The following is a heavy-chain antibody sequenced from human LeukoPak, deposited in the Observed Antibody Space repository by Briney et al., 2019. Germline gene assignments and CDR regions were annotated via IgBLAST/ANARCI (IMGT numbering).Heavy chain of an antibody. CDR3: ARPRIPRPGGWFDP. Sequence: SETLSLTCAVYGGSFSGYYWSWIRQPPGKGLEWIGEINHSGSTNYNPSLKSRVTISVDTSKNQFSLKLSSVTAADTAVYYCARPRIPRPGGWFDPWGQGTLVTVPS. CDR2: INHSGST. D-gene: IGHD6-6*01. J-gene: IGHJ5*02. V-gene: IGHV4-34*01. CDR1: GGSFSGYY.